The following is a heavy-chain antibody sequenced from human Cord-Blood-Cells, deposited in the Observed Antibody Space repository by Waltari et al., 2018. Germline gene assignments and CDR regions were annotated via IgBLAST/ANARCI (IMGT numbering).Heavy chain of an antibody. CDR1: GYTFTSYY. D-gene: IGHD6-13*01. Sequence: QVQLVQSGAEVKKPGASVKVSCKATGYTFTSYYMHWVRPAPGQGLEWMGIINPSGGSTSYAQKFQGRVTMTRDTSTSTVYMELSSLRSEDTAVYYCARDSSSWYGGGAFDIWGQGTMVTVSS. V-gene: IGHV1-46*01. CDR2: INPSGGST. CDR3: ARDSSSWYGGGAFDI. J-gene: IGHJ3*02.